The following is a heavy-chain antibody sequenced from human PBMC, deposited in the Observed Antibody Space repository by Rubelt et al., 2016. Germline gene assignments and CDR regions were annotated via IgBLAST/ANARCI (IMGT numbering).Heavy chain of an antibody. CDR3: ARQGATMRGWGAACYGTDG. V-gene: IGHV4-59*08. D-gene: IGHD5-12*01. J-gene: IGHJ6*04. Sequence: QVQLQESGPGLVKPSETLSLTCTVSGGSISNYYWSWIRQPPGKGLEWIGHISYSGSTNYNPSLKSRFTISVDTSKNQFSLKVSCGATAVKAVDYRARQGATMRGWGAACYGTDGWGKGTTVSVSS. CDR1: GGSISNYY. CDR2: ISYSGST.